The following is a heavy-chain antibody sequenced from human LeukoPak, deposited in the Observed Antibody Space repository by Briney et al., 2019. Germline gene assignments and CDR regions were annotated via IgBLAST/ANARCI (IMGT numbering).Heavy chain of an antibody. V-gene: IGHV3-48*02. CDR3: ARDQGHYYYYMDV. Sequence: GGSLRLSCTASGFTFSIYRMNWVHQAPGKGLEWVSCIRGDGTGINYADSVKGRFTISRDNAENSVYLQMNSLRDEDTAVYYCARDQGHYYYYMDVWGKGTTVTVSS. CDR1: GFTFSIYR. J-gene: IGHJ6*03. CDR2: IRGDGTGI.